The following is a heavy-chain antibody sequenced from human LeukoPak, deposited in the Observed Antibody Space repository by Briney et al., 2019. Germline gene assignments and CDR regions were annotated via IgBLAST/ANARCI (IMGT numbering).Heavy chain of an antibody. V-gene: IGHV4-59*01. CDR2: RHYSGSF. CDR3: ARFDYGDSAGRAGPLNF. CDR1: GGSISSYY. Sequence: KASETLSLTCTVSGGSISSYYWSWIRQPPGKGLEWIGYRHYSGSFNYSPSLKSRAIISLDTSKNQLSLRLSSVTAADTAVYYCARFDYGDSAGRAGPLNFWGQGTLVTVSS. D-gene: IGHD4-17*01. J-gene: IGHJ4*02.